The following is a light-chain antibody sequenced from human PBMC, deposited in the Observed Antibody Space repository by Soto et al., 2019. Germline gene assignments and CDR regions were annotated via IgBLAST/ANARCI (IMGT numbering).Light chain of an antibody. CDR3: QQRTNWPPTWT. J-gene: IGKJ1*01. Sequence: EIVLTQSPATLSLSPGERATLSCRASQSVYTYLAWYQQKPGQAPRLLIYDASKRATGIPARFSGSGSGTDFTLTISSLEPEDFAVYHCQQRTNWPPTWTFGQGTKVEIK. CDR2: DAS. CDR1: QSVYTY. V-gene: IGKV3-11*01.